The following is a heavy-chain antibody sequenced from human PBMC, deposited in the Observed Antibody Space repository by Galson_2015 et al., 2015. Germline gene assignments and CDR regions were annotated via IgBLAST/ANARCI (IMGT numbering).Heavy chain of an antibody. CDR3: ARDAPHYDSSGYYSSLIFDY. V-gene: IGHV3-30*03. CDR1: GFTFSSCG. CDR2: ISYDGSNK. D-gene: IGHD3-22*01. Sequence: SLRLSCAASGFTFSSCGMHWVRQAPGKGLEWVAVISYDGSNKYYADSVKGRFTISRDNSKNTLYLQMNSLRAEDTAVYYCARDAPHYDSSGYYSSLIFDYWGQGTLVTVSS. J-gene: IGHJ4*02.